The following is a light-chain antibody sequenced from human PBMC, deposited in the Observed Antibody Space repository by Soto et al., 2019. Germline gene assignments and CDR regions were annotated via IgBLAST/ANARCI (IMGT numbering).Light chain of an antibody. J-gene: IGKJ4*01. CDR1: QSVTSSY. CDR3: QQYGSSPA. Sequence: EIVLTQSPGTLSLSPGERATLSCRASQSVTSSYLAWYQQKPGQAPRLLIYGASSRATGIPDGFSGSGSGTAFTLTISRLEPEYFAVYYCQQYGSSPAFGGGTKVEVK. CDR2: GAS. V-gene: IGKV3-20*01.